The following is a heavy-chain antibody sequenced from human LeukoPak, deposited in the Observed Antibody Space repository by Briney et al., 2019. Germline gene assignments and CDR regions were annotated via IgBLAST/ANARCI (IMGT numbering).Heavy chain of an antibody. V-gene: IGHV3-7*01. J-gene: IGHJ4*02. CDR1: GFTFSSYW. CDR2: IKQDGSEK. D-gene: IGHD6-13*01. Sequence: GGSLRLSCAASGFTFSSYWMSWVRQAPGKGLEWVANIKQDGSEKYYVDSVKGRFTTSRDNAKNSLYLQMNSLRAEDTAVYYCARVDNSSSWYYFDYWGQGTLVTVSS. CDR3: ARVDNSSSWYYFDY.